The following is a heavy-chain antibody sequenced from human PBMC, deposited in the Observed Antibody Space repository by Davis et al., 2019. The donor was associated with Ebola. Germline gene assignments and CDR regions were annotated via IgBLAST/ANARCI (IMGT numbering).Heavy chain of an antibody. V-gene: IGHV3-23*01. CDR3: AKTLWGGMYV. Sequence: PAGSLRLSCASSGFTFSGYAMTWVRQAPGKGLELVSAISGSGDSTHYTDSVKGRFTISRDNSKNTLYLQMNSLRAEDTAVYYCAKTLWGGMYVWGQGTTVTVSS. J-gene: IGHJ6*02. D-gene: IGHD3-16*01. CDR2: ISGSGDST. CDR1: GFTFSGYA.